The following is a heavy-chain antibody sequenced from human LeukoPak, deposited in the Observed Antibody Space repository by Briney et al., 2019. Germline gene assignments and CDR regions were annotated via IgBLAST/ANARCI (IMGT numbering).Heavy chain of an antibody. J-gene: IGHJ4*02. Sequence: SETLSLTCTVSGGSISSSNYYWGWIRQPPGKGLEWIGTIYYSGSTYYNPSLKSRVTISVDTTKNEFSLKLSSVTAADTAVYYCARHPYSSAWVDYWGQGTLVTVSS. CDR3: ARHPYSSAWVDY. CDR1: GGSISSSNYY. D-gene: IGHD6-25*01. CDR2: IYYSGST. V-gene: IGHV4-39*01.